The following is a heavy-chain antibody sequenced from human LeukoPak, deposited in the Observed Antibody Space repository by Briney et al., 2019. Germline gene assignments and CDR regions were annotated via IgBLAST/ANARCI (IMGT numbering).Heavy chain of an antibody. Sequence: PGGSLRLSCAASGFTFSSYSMNWVRQAPGKGLEWVSSIRSSSSYIYYADSVKGRFTISRDNAKNSLYLQMNSLRAEDTAVYYCARVGLRDSSGYYSFDYWGQGTLVTVSS. CDR3: ARVGLRDSSGYYSFDY. V-gene: IGHV3-21*01. CDR2: IRSSSSYI. J-gene: IGHJ4*02. CDR1: GFTFSSYS. D-gene: IGHD3-22*01.